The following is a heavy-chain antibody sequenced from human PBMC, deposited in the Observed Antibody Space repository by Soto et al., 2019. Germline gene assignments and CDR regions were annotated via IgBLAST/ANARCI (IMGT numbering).Heavy chain of an antibody. Sequence: PGASLRLSCAASGFTFSSYGMHWVRQAPDKGLEWVAVISYVGSNKYYADSVKGRISSTRNNAQNTQYIQMNSLSAAKTAVYYCLRSVKRHSTGPDLGRSYSGGSNFTKYFDIWGRGTMATVSS. CDR1: GFTFSSYG. CDR2: ISYVGSNK. CDR3: LRSVKRHSTGPDLGRSYSGGSNFTKYFDI. V-gene: IGHV3-30*03. J-gene: IGHJ3*02. D-gene: IGHD2-15*01.